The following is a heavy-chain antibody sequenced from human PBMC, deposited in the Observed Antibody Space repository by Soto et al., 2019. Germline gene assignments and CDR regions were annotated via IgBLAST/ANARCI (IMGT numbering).Heavy chain of an antibody. CDR1: GVSISSYY. CDR3: ARRATTTYYYYYMDV. Sequence: SETLSLTCNVSGVSISSYYWSWIRQPPGKGLEWIGYIYYSGSTNYNPSLKSRVTISVDTSKNQFSLKLSSVTAADTAVYYCARRATTTYYYYYMDVWGKGTTVTVSS. CDR2: IYYSGST. V-gene: IGHV4-59*01. J-gene: IGHJ6*03. D-gene: IGHD1-1*01.